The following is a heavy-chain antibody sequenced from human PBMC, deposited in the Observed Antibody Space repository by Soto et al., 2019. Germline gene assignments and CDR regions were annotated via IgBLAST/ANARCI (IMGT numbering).Heavy chain of an antibody. CDR2: MYWDDDK. D-gene: IGHD6-13*01. Sequence: QITLRESGTPVLKSTETLTLTCTFSGVSLTTNGVGVGWIRQSPGRAPEWLAIMYWDDDKRYSTSLQNRLTITKDAPKKQVVLRLTYMDPVDTATYFCVHRRRRTGSWSTGDFDYWGQETPVTVFS. CDR3: VHRRRRTGSWSTGDFDY. V-gene: IGHV2-5*02. CDR1: GVSLTTNGVG. J-gene: IGHJ4*02.